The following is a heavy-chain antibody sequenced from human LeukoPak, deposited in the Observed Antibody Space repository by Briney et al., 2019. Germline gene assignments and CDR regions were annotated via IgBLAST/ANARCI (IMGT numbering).Heavy chain of an antibody. CDR1: GFTFSSYW. CDR3: ARSSIFGVVTGYYMDV. D-gene: IGHD3-3*01. CDR2: IKQDGSEK. V-gene: IGHV3-7*01. Sequence: QSGGSLRLSCAASGFTFSSYWMSWVRQAPGKGLEWVANIKQDGSEKYYVDSVKGRFTISRDNAKNSLYLQMNSLRAEDTAVYYCARSSIFGVVTGYYMDVWGKGTTVTVSS. J-gene: IGHJ6*03.